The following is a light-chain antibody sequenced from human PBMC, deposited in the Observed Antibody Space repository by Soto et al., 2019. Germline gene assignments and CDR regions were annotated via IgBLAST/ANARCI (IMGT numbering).Light chain of an antibody. J-gene: IGKJ1*01. CDR2: AAS. V-gene: IGKV1-39*01. CDR1: QSISTF. Sequence: DIQMTQSPSSLSASVGDRVSVTCRASQSISTFLNWYQQRPGEAPKLRIYAASSLQSGVPSRFSGSGSGADFTLPIGSLQPEDFATYYCQQRYTTPRTFGQGNKVEVK. CDR3: QQRYTTPRT.